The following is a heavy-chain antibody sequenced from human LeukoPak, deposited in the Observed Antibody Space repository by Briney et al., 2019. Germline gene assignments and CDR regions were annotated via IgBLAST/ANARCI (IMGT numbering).Heavy chain of an antibody. CDR2: ISWNSGSI. V-gene: IGHV3-9*01. CDR1: GFTLDGYA. Sequence: PGRSLRLSCAASGFTLDGYAMHWVRQAPGKGLEWVSGISWNSGSIGYADSVKGRFTISRDNAKNSLYLQMNSLRAEDTALYYCAKEEGGYYLDYWGQGTLVTVSS. D-gene: IGHD3-22*01. CDR3: AKEEGGYYLDY. J-gene: IGHJ4*02.